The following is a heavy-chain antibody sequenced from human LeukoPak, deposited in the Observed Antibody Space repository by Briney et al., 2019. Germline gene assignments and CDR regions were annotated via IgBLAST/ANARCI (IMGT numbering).Heavy chain of an antibody. CDR3: AAMTIVRAVPSDY. J-gene: IGHJ4*02. CDR1: GVSDITGDFS. Sequence: TSETLSLTCVVSGVSDITGDFSWSWIRQPPGKGLEWLGYVYFSGSTYYNPSLKSRVSTSLDMSKRDFSLKLTSVTAADTAVYYCAAMTIVRAVPSDYWGQGALVTVSS. D-gene: IGHD3-22*01. CDR2: VYFSGST. V-gene: IGHV4-30-4*07.